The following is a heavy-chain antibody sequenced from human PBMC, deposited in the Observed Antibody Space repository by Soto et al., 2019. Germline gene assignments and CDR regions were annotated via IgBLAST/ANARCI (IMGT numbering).Heavy chain of an antibody. CDR1: GFSISSRRHY. CDR2: IYYSGST. J-gene: IGHJ4*02. Sequence: SETLSLTCPVSGFSISSRRHYWGWIRQSPGRGLEWIGYIYYSGSTNYNPSLKSRVTISVDTSKNQFSLKLSSVTAADTAVYYCASRYGYSFDYWGQGTLVTVSS. CDR3: ASRYGYSFDY. V-gene: IGHV4-61*05. D-gene: IGHD1-1*01.